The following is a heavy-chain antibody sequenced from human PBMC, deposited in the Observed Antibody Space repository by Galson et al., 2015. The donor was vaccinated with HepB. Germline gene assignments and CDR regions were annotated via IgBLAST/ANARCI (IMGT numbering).Heavy chain of an antibody. CDR3: ARAKATMVRGVAGRDYYYYYGMDV. CDR2: IGTAGDP. CDR1: GFTFSSYD. V-gene: IGHV3-13*05. J-gene: IGHJ6*02. D-gene: IGHD3-10*01. Sequence: SLRLSCAASGFTFSSYDMHWVRQATGKGLEWVSAIGTAGDPYYPGSVKGRFTISRENAKNSLYLQMNSLRAGDTAVYYCARAKATMVRGVAGRDYYYYYGMDVWGQGTTVTVSS.